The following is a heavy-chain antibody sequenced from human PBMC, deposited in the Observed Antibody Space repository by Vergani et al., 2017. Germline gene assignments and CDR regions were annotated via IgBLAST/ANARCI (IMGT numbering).Heavy chain of an antibody. CDR2: IYYSGLT. V-gene: IGHV4-39*01. Sequence: QLQLQQSGPGLVKPSETLFLTCTVSADSISSGSYYWGWIRQPPGKSLEWIGSIYYSGLTYYNPSLKSRVAISVATSKNQFSLKLTSVTAADTAVYFCARQRPGSGWSPGDFDDWGQGILVTVSS. CDR1: ADSISSGSYY. CDR3: ARQRPGSGWSPGDFDD. J-gene: IGHJ4*02. D-gene: IGHD6-19*01.